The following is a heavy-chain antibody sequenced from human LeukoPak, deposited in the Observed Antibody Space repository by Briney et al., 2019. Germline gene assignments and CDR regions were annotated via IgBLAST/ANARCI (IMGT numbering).Heavy chain of an antibody. CDR3: AREPLARKSSDIDY. Sequence: PGGSLRLSCAASGFTFSSYWMSWVRQAPGKGLEWVANIKQDGSEKYYVDSVKGRFTISRDNAKNSLYLQMNSLRAEDTAVYYCAREPLARKSSDIDYWGQGTLVTVSS. CDR1: GFTFSSYW. J-gene: IGHJ4*02. V-gene: IGHV3-7*03. D-gene: IGHD3-22*01. CDR2: IKQDGSEK.